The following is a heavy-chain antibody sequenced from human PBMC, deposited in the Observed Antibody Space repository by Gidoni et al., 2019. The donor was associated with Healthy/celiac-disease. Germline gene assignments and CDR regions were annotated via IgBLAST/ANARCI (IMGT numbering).Heavy chain of an antibody. CDR3: ARGVTGTTWGEDY. Sequence: EVQLVESGGGFLQPGGSLRLSCAASGFTVSSNYMSWVRQAPGKGLEWVSVIYSGGSTYYADSVKGRFTISRDNSKNTLYLQMNSLRAEDTAVYYCARGVTGTTWGEDYWGQGTLVTVSS. J-gene: IGHJ4*02. CDR2: IYSGGST. CDR1: GFTVSSNY. D-gene: IGHD1-20*01. V-gene: IGHV3-53*01.